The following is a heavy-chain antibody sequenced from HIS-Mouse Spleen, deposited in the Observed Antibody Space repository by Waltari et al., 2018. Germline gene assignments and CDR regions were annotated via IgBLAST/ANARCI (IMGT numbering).Heavy chain of an antibody. V-gene: IGHV3-30*18. CDR2: ISYDGSNK. J-gene: IGHJ4*02. Sequence: QVQLVESGGGVVQPGRSLRLSCAASGFTFSSYGMHWVRQAPGKGLGWGAVISYDGSNKYYADSVKGRFTISRDNSKNTLYLKMNSLRAEDTAVYYCAKASSGWLDYWGQGTLVTVSS. CDR3: AKASSGWLDY. CDR1: GFTFSSYG. D-gene: IGHD6-19*01.